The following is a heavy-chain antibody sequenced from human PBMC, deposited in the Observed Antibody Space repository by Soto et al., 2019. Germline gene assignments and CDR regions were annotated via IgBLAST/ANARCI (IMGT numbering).Heavy chain of an antibody. CDR1: GFIFSSYW. Sequence: EVQLVESGGGLVQPGGSLRLSCAASGFIFSSYWMRWVRQAPGKGLEWVASIKEDGSEEYYVDSVTGQFTISRDNAKNSLYQQMNSLRAENTAVYYCTRSYSRAMQYWGQGTLVTVSS. D-gene: IGHD2-2*01. J-gene: IGHJ4*02. CDR3: TRSYSRAMQY. V-gene: IGHV3-7*01. CDR2: IKEDGSEE.